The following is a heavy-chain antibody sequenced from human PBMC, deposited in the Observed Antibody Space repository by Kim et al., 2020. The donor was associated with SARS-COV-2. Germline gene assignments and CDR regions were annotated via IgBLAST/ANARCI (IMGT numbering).Heavy chain of an antibody. J-gene: IGHJ4*02. Sequence: LRLSCAASGFTFSSYGMHWVRQAPGKGLEWVAVISYDGSNKYYADSVKGRFTISRDNSKNTLYLQMNSLRAEDTAVYYCARGGYSSGWFDYWGQGTL. CDR1: GFTFSSYG. D-gene: IGHD6-19*01. CDR2: ISYDGSNK. CDR3: ARGGYSSGWFDY. V-gene: IGHV3-33*05.